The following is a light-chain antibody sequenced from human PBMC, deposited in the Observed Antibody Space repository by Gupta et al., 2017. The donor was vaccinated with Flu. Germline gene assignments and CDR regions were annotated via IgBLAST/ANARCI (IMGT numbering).Light chain of an antibody. CDR2: VAS. V-gene: IGKV3-15*01. CDR1: QSISSN. J-gene: IGKJ5*01. CDR3: QQYDDWPPIT. Sequence: EIVMTQSPDTLSVSPGERATLSCRASQSISSNLAWYQHKPGLAPRLLIFVASTRATGIADRFSDSGFGTEFTLTISSRESEDFAVYYCQQYDDWPPITFGQGTPLEIK.